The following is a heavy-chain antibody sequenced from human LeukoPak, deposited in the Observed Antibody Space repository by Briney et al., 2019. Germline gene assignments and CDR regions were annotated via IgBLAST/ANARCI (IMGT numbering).Heavy chain of an antibody. CDR1: GFTFSSYS. J-gene: IGHJ3*02. V-gene: IGHV3-48*01. CDR2: ISSSSSTI. Sequence: GGSLRLSCAASGFTFSSYSMNWVRQAPGKGLEWVSYISSSSSTIYYADSVKGRFTISRDNAKNSLYLQMNSLRAKDTAVYYCARMRDYGDYREAFDIWGQGTMVTVSS. CDR3: ARMRDYGDYREAFDI. D-gene: IGHD4-17*01.